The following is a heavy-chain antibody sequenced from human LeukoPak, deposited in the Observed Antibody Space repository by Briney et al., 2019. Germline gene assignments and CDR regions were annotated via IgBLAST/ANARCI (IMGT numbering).Heavy chain of an antibody. CDR2: IWYDGSNK. CDR1: GFTFSSYG. J-gene: IGHJ6*02. Sequence: PGGSLRLSCAASGFTFSSYGMHWVRQAPGKGLEWVAVIWYDGSNKYYADSVKGRFTISRDNSKNTLYLQMNSLRAEDTAVYYCARDQRGFRVYGMDVWGQGTTVTVSS. V-gene: IGHV3-33*01. D-gene: IGHD6-13*01. CDR3: ARDQRGFRVYGMDV.